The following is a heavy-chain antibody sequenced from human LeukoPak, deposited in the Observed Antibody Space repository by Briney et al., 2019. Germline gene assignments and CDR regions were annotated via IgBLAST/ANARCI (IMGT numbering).Heavy chain of an antibody. Sequence: SGTLSLTCAVAGGSISSSNWWSWVRQPPGKGLEWIGEIYDSGSTNYNPSLKSRVTISVDKSKNQFSLKLSSVTAADTAVYYCARSGYSYGYVVFDYWGQGTLVTVSS. CDR2: IYDSGST. CDR1: GGSISSSNW. D-gene: IGHD5-18*01. CDR3: ARSGYSYGYVVFDY. J-gene: IGHJ4*02. V-gene: IGHV4-4*02.